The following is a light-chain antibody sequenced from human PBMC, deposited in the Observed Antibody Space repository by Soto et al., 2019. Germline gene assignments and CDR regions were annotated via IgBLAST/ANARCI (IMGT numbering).Light chain of an antibody. V-gene: IGLV1-44*01. CDR1: GSNIGRNS. J-gene: IGLJ1*01. CDR2: NNN. Sequence: QSVLTQPPSASGTPGQRVTIACSGSGSNIGRNSVSWYQQLPGAAPKLLIYNNNQRPSGVPDRFSGSKSGASGFLAISGLQSGDAAYYYCAAWDDSLNGYVFGSGTKLTVL. CDR3: AAWDDSLNGYV.